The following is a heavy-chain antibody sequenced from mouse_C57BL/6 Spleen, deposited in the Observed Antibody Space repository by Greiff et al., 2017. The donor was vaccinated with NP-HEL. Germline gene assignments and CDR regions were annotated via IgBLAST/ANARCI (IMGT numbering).Heavy chain of an antibody. CDR3: ARQGLITTRAMDY. CDR1: GYTFTSYW. CDR2: IHPNSGST. D-gene: IGHD1-1*01. J-gene: IGHJ4*01. V-gene: IGHV1-64*01. Sequence: QVQLQQPGAELVKPGASVKLSCKASGYTFTSYWMHWVKQRPGQGLEWIGMIHPNSGSTNYNEKFKSKATLTVDKSSSTAYMQLSSLTSEDSAVYYCARQGLITTRAMDYWGQGTSVTVSS.